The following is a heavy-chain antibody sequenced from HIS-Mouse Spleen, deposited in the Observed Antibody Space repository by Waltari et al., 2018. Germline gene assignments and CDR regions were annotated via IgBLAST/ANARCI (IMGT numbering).Heavy chain of an antibody. CDR1: GGSIRSSSYY. D-gene: IGHD6-13*01. V-gene: IGHV4-39*07. Sequence: QLQLQESGPGLVKPSETLSLTCTVSGGSIRSSSYYWGWIRQPTGKGLEWIGIIYYSGSTYYNPSLKSRVTISVDTSKNQFSLKLSSVTAADTAVYYCAREIPYSSSWYDWYFDLWGRGTLVTVSS. J-gene: IGHJ2*01. CDR2: IYYSGST. CDR3: AREIPYSSSWYDWYFDL.